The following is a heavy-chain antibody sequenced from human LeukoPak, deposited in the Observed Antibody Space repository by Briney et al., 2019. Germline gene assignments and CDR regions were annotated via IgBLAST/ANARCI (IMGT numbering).Heavy chain of an antibody. Sequence: KPSEALSLTCTVSGGSISSTTYYWGWIRQPPGKGLEWIGNIFYSGNTYYNPSLKSRVTISVDTSKNQFSLRLISVTAADTAVYYCARIYRYSGFNYYFDQWGQGTLVSVSS. V-gene: IGHV4-39*01. D-gene: IGHD5-12*01. CDR3: ARIYRYSGFNYYFDQ. CDR2: IFYSGNT. J-gene: IGHJ4*02. CDR1: GGSISSTTYY.